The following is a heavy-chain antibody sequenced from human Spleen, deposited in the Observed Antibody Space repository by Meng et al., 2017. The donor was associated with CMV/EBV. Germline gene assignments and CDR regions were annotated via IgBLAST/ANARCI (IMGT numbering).Heavy chain of an antibody. Sequence: SETLSLTFAVYGGSFSGYYWTWIRQPPGKGPEWIGEIDHSGNAKYNPSLNSRVIISIDTTKNQFSLNLNSVTAADTAIYYCVRAIIFGGTYADSWGQGTLVTVSS. CDR1: GGSFSGYY. V-gene: IGHV4-34*01. J-gene: IGHJ4*02. D-gene: IGHD1-26*01. CDR2: IDHSGNA. CDR3: VRAIIFGGTYADS.